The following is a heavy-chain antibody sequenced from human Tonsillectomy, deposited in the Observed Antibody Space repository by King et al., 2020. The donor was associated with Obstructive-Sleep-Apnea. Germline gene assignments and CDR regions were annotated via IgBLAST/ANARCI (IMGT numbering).Heavy chain of an antibody. V-gene: IGHV3-15*01. Sequence: VQLVESGGGLVKPGGSLRLSCAASGFTFSNAWMSWVRQAPGKGLEWVGRIKSKTDGGTTDYAAPVKGRFTISRDDSKNTLYLQMNSLKTEDTAVYYCTCGVSPLYHYYYGMDVWGQGTTVTVSS. CDR2: IKSKTDGGTT. CDR1: GFTFSNAW. J-gene: IGHJ6*02. D-gene: IGHD1-26*01. CDR3: TCGVSPLYHYYYGMDV.